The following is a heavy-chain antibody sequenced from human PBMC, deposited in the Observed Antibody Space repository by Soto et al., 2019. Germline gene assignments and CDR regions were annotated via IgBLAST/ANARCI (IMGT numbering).Heavy chain of an antibody. CDR2: IYYSGST. D-gene: IGHD3-10*01. J-gene: IGHJ4*02. CDR3: ASRKSSPYFDY. V-gene: IGHV4-39*06. CDR1: GDSISSSTYY. Sequence: PSETLSLTCTVSGDSISSSTYYWGWIRQPPGKGLEWIGSIYYSGSTYYNPSLKSRVTISVDTSKKQFPLKLSSVTAADTAVYYCASRKSSPYFDYWGQGTLVTVSS.